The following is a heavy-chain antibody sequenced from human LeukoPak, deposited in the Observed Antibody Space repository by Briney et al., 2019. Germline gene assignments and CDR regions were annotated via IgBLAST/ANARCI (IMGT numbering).Heavy chain of an antibody. CDR3: ARDQLATRAGTGVWWFDF. CDR1: GFTFSIYP. CDR2: ISYDGRSE. D-gene: IGHD6-19*01. J-gene: IGHJ4*02. Sequence: PGRSLTLSCAASGFTFSIYPMHWDRQAPGKGLEWLAVISYDGRSEYYADSVKGRFTISRDNSRNTLYLQMNSLRAEDTAVYYCARDQLATRAGTGVWWFDFWGQGTLVTASS. V-gene: IGHV3-30*04.